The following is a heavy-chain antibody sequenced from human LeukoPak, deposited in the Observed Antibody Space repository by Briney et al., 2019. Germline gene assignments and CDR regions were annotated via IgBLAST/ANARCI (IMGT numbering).Heavy chain of an antibody. CDR1: GYTFTSYA. CDR2: INAGNGNT. CDR3: ARIAAAGQDFDY. Sequence: LRASVKVSCKASGYTFTSYAMHWVRQAPGQRLEWMGWINAGNGNTKYSQKFQGRVTITRDTSASTAYMELSSLRSEDTAVYYCARIAAAGQDFDYWGQGTLVTVSS. D-gene: IGHD6-13*01. J-gene: IGHJ4*02. V-gene: IGHV1-3*01.